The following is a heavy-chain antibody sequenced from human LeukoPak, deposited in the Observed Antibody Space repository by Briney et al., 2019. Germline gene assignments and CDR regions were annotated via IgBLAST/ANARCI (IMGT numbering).Heavy chain of an antibody. CDR1: GGTFSSYA. D-gene: IGHD6-19*01. CDR3: ARAHGQSSGRYDY. J-gene: IGHJ4*02. Sequence: SVKVSCKASGGTFSSYAISWVRQAPGQGLEWVGGIIPIFGTANYAQKFQGRVTITADESTSTAYMELSSLRSEDTAVYYCARAHGQSSGRYDYGGQRTLVTVSS. V-gene: IGHV1-69*01. CDR2: IIPIFGTA.